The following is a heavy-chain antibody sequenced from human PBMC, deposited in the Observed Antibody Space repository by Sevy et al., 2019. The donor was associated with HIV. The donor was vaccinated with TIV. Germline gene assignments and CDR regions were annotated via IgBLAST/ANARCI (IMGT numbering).Heavy chain of an antibody. V-gene: IGHV3-7*03. D-gene: IGHD2-2*01. Sequence: GGALRLSCAASGFTFSNYWMTWVRQAPGKGLEWVANIKRDGSEKYYVASVKSRFTISRDNAKNSLYLQMNSLRAEDTALYYCARDCNSASCLWGLDVWGQGTTVTVSS. CDR3: ARDCNSASCLWGLDV. CDR2: IKRDGSEK. J-gene: IGHJ6*02. CDR1: GFTFSNYW.